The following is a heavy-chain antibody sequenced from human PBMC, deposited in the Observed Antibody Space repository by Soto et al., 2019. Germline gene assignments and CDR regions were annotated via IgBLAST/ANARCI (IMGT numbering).Heavy chain of an antibody. CDR2: ISGSGGST. J-gene: IGHJ4*02. CDR3: AKSREDSSGWYPSVPVSYFDY. Sequence: EVQLLESGGGLVQPGGSLRLSCAASGFTFSSYAMSWVRQAPGKGLEWVSAISGSGGSTYYADSVKGRFTISRDNSNNTLYLQMNSLRAEDTAVYYCAKSREDSSGWYPSVPVSYFDYWGQGTLVTVSS. CDR1: GFTFSSYA. V-gene: IGHV3-23*01. D-gene: IGHD6-19*01.